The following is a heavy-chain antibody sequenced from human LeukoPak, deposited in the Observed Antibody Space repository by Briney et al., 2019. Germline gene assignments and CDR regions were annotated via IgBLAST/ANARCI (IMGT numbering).Heavy chain of an antibody. V-gene: IGHV4-4*07. D-gene: IGHD2-2*01. CDR2: IYTSGST. CDR1: GGSISSYY. CDR3: ARDPSYCSSTSCYGQLRFLEWFARVPNWFDP. J-gene: IGHJ5*02. Sequence: SETLSLTCTVSGGSISSYYWSWIRQPAGKGLEWIGRIYTSGSTNYNPSLKSRVTISVDTSKNQFSLKLSSVTAADTAVYYCARDPSYCSSTSCYGQLRFLEWFARVPNWFDPWGQGTLVTVSS.